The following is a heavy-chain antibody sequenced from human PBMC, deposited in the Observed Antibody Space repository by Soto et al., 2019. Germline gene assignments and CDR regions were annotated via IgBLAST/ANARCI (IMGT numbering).Heavy chain of an antibody. V-gene: IGHV4-31*03. CDR3: ARSVFP. J-gene: IGHJ5*02. CDR1: GGSISSGGYY. CDR2: IYYIGST. Sequence: SETLSLTCTVSGGSISSGGYYWNWVRQHPGKGLEWIGYIYYIGSTYYNPSLKSRVTISLDTSKNQFSLKLSSVTAADTAVYYCARSVFPWGQGTLVTVSS.